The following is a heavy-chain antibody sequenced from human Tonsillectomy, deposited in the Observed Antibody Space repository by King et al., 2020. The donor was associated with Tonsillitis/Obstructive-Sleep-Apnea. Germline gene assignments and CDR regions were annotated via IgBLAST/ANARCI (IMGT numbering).Heavy chain of an antibody. Sequence: VQLVESGGGLVQPGGSLRLSCAASGFTFRRYAMSWVRQAPGKGLEWGSAISGRGGSTYYEDYVKGRFTISRDNYKNTLYLQMKSLRDEETAVYYCAKDMPNEYSSSSVYWGQGTLVTVSS. CDR1: GFTFRRYA. CDR2: ISGRGGST. D-gene: IGHD6-6*01. V-gene: IGHV3-23*04. J-gene: IGHJ4*02. CDR3: AKDMPNEYSSSSVY.